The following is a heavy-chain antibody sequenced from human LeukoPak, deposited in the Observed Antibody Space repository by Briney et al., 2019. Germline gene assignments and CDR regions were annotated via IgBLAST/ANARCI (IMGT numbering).Heavy chain of an antibody. CDR2: IIPIFGTA. J-gene: IGHJ3*02. D-gene: IGHD4-17*01. CDR1: GGTFSSYA. CDR3: ARRYGDYAPPGLADAFDI. V-gene: IGHV1-69*13. Sequence: GASVKVSCKASGGTFSSYAISWVRQAPGQGLEWMGGIIPIFGTANYAQKFQGRVTITADESTSTAYMELSSLRPEDTAVYYCARRYGDYAPPGLADAFDIWGQGTMVTVSS.